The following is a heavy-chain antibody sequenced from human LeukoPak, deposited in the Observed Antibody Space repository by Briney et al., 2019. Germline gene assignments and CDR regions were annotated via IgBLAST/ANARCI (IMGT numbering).Heavy chain of an antibody. CDR2: IYPGDSVT. CDR1: GYSFTKYW. CDR3: ATRYSSGWYDAFDI. Sequence: GESLKISCKGSGYSFTKYWIGWVRQMPGKGLEWMGIIYPGDSVTRYSPSFQGQVSISADRSISTAYLQWSSLKASDTAMYYCATRYSSGWYDAFDIWGQGTMVTVSS. V-gene: IGHV5-51*01. D-gene: IGHD6-19*01. J-gene: IGHJ3*02.